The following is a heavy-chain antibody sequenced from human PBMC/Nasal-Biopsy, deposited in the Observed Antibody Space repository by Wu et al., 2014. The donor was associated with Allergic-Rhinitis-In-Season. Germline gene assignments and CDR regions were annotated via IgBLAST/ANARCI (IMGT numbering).Heavy chain of an antibody. CDR3: VRGRTTYPWKNSFDY. Sequence: LRLSCAASGFTFDNFAMNWVRRSPRKGLEWLSGISGTGRRTDYADSVKGRFSVSRDNSNNILYLQMNSLSVEDTALYYCVRGRTTYPWKNSFDYWGQGALVTVSS. V-gene: IGHV3-23*01. J-gene: IGHJ4*02. CDR2: ISGTGRRT. CDR1: GFTFDNFA. D-gene: IGHD1-1*01.